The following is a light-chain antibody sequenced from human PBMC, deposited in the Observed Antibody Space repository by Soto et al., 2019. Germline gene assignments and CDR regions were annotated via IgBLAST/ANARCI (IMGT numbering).Light chain of an antibody. J-gene: IGKJ1*01. CDR3: QQSYSFPRT. CDR2: SAY. V-gene: IGKV1-39*01. CDR1: QNIDTY. Sequence: DIRMTQSPSSLSASVGDRVTITCRASQNIDTYLNGYLQKPGQAPKLLIYSAYSLQSGVSPRFSGDGSGTDFTLTISSLQPEDFATYYCQQSYSFPRTFGQGTTVDFK.